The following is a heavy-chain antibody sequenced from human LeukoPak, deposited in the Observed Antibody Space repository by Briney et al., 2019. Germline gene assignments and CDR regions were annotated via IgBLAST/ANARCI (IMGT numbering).Heavy chain of an antibody. Sequence: GASVKVSCKASGYTFTGYYMHWVRQAPGQGLEWMGWINPNSGGTNYAQKFQGRVTMTRDTSISTAYMELSRLRSDDTAVYYCARGHNYYDSSGYSPGIFDYWGQGTLVTVSS. CDR3: ARGHNYYDSSGYSPGIFDY. V-gene: IGHV1-2*02. J-gene: IGHJ4*02. CDR2: INPNSGGT. D-gene: IGHD3-22*01. CDR1: GYTFTGYY.